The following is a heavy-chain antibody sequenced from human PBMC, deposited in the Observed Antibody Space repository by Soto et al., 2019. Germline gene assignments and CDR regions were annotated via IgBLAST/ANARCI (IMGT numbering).Heavy chain of an antibody. V-gene: IGHV4-38-2*01. CDR2: IYHSGST. D-gene: IGHD3-16*01. CDR1: GYSISSGYY. J-gene: IGHJ6*02. Sequence: PSETLSLTCAVSGYSISSGYYWGWIRQPPGKGLEWIGSIYHSGSTYYNPSLKSRVTISVDTSKNQFSLKLNSVTAADTAVYFCARVPSPFDFYYAMDVWGQGTTVTVSS. CDR3: ARVPSPFDFYYAMDV.